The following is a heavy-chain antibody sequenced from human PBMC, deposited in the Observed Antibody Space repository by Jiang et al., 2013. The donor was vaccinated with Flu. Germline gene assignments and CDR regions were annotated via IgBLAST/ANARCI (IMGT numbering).Heavy chain of an antibody. CDR2: DGSNK. D-gene: IGHD2-2*01. Sequence: DGSNKYYADSVKGRFTISRDNSKNTLYLQMNSLRAEDTAVYYCAKDHYCSSTSCSYYMDVWGKGTTVTVSS. V-gene: IGHV3-30*02. J-gene: IGHJ6*03. CDR3: AKDHYCSSTSCSYYMDV.